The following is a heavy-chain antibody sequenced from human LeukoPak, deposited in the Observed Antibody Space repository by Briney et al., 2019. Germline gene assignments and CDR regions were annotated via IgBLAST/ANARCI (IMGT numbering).Heavy chain of an antibody. V-gene: IGHV5-51*01. CDR1: GYGFTTCW. Sequence: GGSPKISCTGSGYGFTTCWIGWVRQVPGKGLEWMGVINPGNSDTRYSPSFQGQVTISADKSITTAYLQRSSLKASETAMYYCARLRWAAGDGYYFDYWGQGTPVTVSS. J-gene: IGHJ4*02. D-gene: IGHD6-13*01. CDR3: ARLRWAAGDGYYFDY. CDR2: INPGNSDT.